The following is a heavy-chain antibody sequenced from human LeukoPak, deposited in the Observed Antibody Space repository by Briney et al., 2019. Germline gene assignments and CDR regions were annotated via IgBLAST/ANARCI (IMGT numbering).Heavy chain of an antibody. CDR1: GYTFTIYG. Sequence: GASVRVSSKASGYTFTIYGISWVRQAPGQEREWMGWITAYNDNTNYAQKLQGRVTMTTDTSTSTAYIELRSLRSDDTAVYYCARALLWFGEPSHIDYWGQGTLVTASS. CDR2: ITAYNDNT. J-gene: IGHJ4*02. CDR3: ARALLWFGEPSHIDY. D-gene: IGHD3-10*01. V-gene: IGHV1-18*01.